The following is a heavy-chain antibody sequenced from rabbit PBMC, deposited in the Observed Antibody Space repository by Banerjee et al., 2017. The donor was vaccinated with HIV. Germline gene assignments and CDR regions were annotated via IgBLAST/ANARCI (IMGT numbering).Heavy chain of an antibody. CDR2: INTSSGTT. Sequence: QEQLEESGGDLVKPEGSLTLTCTASGFSFSNKYVMCWVRQAPGKGLEWIACINTSSGTTYYASWAKGRFTISKTSSTTVTLQMTSLTAADTATYFCAREDGGVGGYDNNLWGPGTLVTVS. CDR1: GFSFSNKYV. CDR3: AREDGGVGGYDNNL. D-gene: IGHD1-1*01. V-gene: IGHV1S45*01. J-gene: IGHJ4*01.